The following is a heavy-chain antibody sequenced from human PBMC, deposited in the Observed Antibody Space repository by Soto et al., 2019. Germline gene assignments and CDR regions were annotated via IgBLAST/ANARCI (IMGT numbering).Heavy chain of an antibody. J-gene: IGHJ3*02. D-gene: IGHD3-10*01. CDR3: ARESTMVRGVIRFYAFDI. V-gene: IGHV1-2*04. CDR1: GYTFTGYY. CDR2: INPNSGGT. Sequence: ASVKVSCKASGYTFTGYYMHWVRQAPGQGLEWMGWINPNSGGTNYAQKFQGWVTMTRDTSISTAYMELSRLRSDDTAVYYCARESTMVRGVIRFYAFDIWGQGTMVTVSS.